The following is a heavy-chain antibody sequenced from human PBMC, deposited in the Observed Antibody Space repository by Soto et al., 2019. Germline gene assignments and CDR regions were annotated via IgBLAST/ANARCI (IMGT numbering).Heavy chain of an antibody. Sequence: PSETLSLTCTVSGGSISSYYWSWIRQPPGKGLEWIGYSYYSGSTNYNPSLKSRVTVSVDTSKNQFSLKLSSVTAADTAVYYCARLYYGSGSYWHYFDYWGQGTLVTVSS. CDR2: SYYSGST. J-gene: IGHJ4*02. V-gene: IGHV4-59*08. D-gene: IGHD3-10*01. CDR3: ARLYYGSGSYWHYFDY. CDR1: GGSISSYY.